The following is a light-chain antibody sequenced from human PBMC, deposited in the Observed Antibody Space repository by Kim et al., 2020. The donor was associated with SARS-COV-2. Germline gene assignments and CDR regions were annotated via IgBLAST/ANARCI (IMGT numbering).Light chain of an antibody. J-gene: IGLJ1*01. CDR1: SSVVGGYNY. CDR3: SSYAGVNTFYV. CDR2: DVN. V-gene: IGLV2-8*01. Sequence: QSALTQPPSASGSRGLSVTISCTGTSSVVGGYNYVSWHQQHPGKAPKLMIYDVNKRPSGVPDRFSGSKSGNTASLTVSGLRAEDEADYYCSSYAGVNTFYVFGTGTKVTVL.